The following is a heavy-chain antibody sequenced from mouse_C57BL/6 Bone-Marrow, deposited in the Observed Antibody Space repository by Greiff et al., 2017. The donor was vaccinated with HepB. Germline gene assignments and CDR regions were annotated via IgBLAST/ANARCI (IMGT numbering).Heavy chain of an antibody. CDR1: GYTFTSYW. D-gene: IGHD2-3*01. CDR3: TRYYDGYYSWFAY. V-gene: IGHV1-5*01. CDR2: IYPGNSDT. J-gene: IGHJ3*01. Sequence: VQLQQSGTVLARPGASVKMSCKTSGYTFTSYWMHWVKQRPGQGLEWIGAIYPGNSDTSYNQKFKGKAKLTAVTSASTAYMELSSLTNEDSAVYYCTRYYDGYYSWFAYWGQGTLVTVSA.